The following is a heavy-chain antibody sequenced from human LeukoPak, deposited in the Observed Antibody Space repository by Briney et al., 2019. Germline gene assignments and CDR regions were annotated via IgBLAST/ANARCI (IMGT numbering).Heavy chain of an antibody. J-gene: IGHJ3*02. V-gene: IGHV1-46*01. Sequence: ASVKVSCKASGYTFTSYYMHWVRQAPGQGLEWMGIINPSGGSTSYAQKFQGRVTMTRDTSTSTVYMELSSLRSEDTAVYYCAREAVVAPAAMRDAFDIWGQGTMVTVSS. D-gene: IGHD2-2*01. CDR2: INPSGGST. CDR1: GYTFTSYY. CDR3: AREAVVAPAAMRDAFDI.